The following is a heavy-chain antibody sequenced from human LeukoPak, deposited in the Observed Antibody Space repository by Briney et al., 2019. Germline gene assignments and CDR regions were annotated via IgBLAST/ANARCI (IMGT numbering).Heavy chain of an antibody. CDR2: ISGSGGST. CDR1: GFTFSSYA. V-gene: IGHV3-23*01. J-gene: IGHJ5*02. CDR3: AKEGPGIAVTPTNWFDP. D-gene: IGHD6-19*01. Sequence: GGSLRLSCAASGFTFSSYAMSWVRQAPGKGLEWASAISGSGGSTYYADSVKGRFTIPRDNSKNTLYLQMNSLRAEDTAVYYCAKEGPGIAVTPTNWFDPWGQGTLVTVSS.